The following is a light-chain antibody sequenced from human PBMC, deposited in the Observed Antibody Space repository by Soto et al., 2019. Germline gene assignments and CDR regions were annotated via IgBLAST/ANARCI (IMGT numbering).Light chain of an antibody. J-gene: IGLJ1*01. CDR3: AAWDDSLNALV. V-gene: IGLV1-44*01. CDR1: SSNIGSNT. CDR2: SNN. Sequence: QSVLTQPPSASGPPGQRVTISCSGSSSNIGSNTVSWYQQVPGTAPKLLIYSNNQRPSGVPDRFSGSKSGTSASLATSGLQSEDEADYYCAAWDDSLNALVFGTGTKVTVL.